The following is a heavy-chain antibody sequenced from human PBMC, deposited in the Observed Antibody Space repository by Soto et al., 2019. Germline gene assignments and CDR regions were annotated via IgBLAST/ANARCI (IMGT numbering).Heavy chain of an antibody. CDR2: ISGSGGST. D-gene: IGHD6-25*01. J-gene: IGHJ6*02. CDR3: AKDISSGSYYYYYYGMDV. CDR1: GFTFSSYA. V-gene: IGHV3-23*01. Sequence: EVQLLESGGGLVQPGGSLRLSCAASGFTFSSYAMSWVRQAPGKGLEWVSAISGSGGSTYYADSVKGRFTISRDNSKNTLYLQMNSLRAEDTAVYYCAKDISSGSYYYYYYGMDVWGQGTTVTVSS.